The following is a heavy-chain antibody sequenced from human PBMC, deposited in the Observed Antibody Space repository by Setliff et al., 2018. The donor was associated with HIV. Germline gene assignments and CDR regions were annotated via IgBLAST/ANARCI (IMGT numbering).Heavy chain of an antibody. D-gene: IGHD2-2*01. V-gene: IGHV4-39*01. CDR3: VRHVGKFCSDASCYGVGWFDH. CDR1: GDSISTGSYH. Sequence: SETLSLTCNVSGDSISTGSYHWGWIRQPPGKGLEWLGSIYHRGSTYYKPSLKSRVSISVDTSKSRFSLGLRSVSAADTAVYYCVRHVGKFCSDASCYGVGWFDHWGQGALVTVSS. CDR2: IYHRGST. J-gene: IGHJ5*02.